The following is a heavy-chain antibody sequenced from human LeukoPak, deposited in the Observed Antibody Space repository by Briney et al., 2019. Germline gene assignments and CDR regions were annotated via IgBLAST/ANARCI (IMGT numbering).Heavy chain of an antibody. J-gene: IGHJ4*02. CDR2: TYYRSKWYN. CDR3: ARSSGHLDY. Sequence: SQTLSLTCAISGDSVSSKSAAWNWIRQPPSRGLEWLGRTYYRSKWYNDYALSVKSRINISPDTSKNQFSLKLNSVTPEDTAVYYCARSSGHLDYWGQGTVVTVSS. CDR1: GDSVSSKSAA. V-gene: IGHV6-1*01. D-gene: IGHD3-10*01.